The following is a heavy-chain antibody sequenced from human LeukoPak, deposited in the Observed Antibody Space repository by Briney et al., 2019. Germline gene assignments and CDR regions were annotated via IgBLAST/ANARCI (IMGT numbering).Heavy chain of an antibody. V-gene: IGHV1-2*02. CDR1: GYTFTAYY. D-gene: IGHD3-10*01. CDR3: ARDRGPSYDSGIYYQYYFQY. Sequence: GASVNVSCKTFGYTFTAYYVHWMRQAPGQGLEWMGWINPKSGDTEYAQNLNGRVTMTRDSSIATAYMSMNTLSPDDTAVYYCARDRGPSYDSGIYYQYYFQYWGQGTLVAVSS. J-gene: IGHJ4*02. CDR2: INPKSGDT.